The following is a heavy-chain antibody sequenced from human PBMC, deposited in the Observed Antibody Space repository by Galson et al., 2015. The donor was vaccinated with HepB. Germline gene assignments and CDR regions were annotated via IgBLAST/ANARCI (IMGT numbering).Heavy chain of an antibody. J-gene: IGHJ5*02. V-gene: IGHV3-33*01. CDR2: IWYDGSNK. D-gene: IGHD3-22*01. CDR1: GFTFSSYG. Sequence: SLRLSCAASGFTFSSYGMHWVRQAPGKGLEWVAVIWYDGSNKYYADSVKGRFTISRDNSKNTLYLQMNSLRAEDTAVYYCARDPYYDSSGWFDPWGQGTLVTVSS. CDR3: ARDPYYDSSGWFDP.